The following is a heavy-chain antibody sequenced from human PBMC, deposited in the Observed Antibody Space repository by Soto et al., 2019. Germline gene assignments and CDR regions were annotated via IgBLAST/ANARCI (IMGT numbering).Heavy chain of an antibody. D-gene: IGHD5-12*01. J-gene: IGHJ5*02. CDR1: VDSVCSNTAS. CDR3: AKGDNLGPKTGYAFDP. CDR2: TYSRSKWYN. Sequence: SETLSLTCAVSVDSVCSNTASWNWVRQSPSRGLEWLGRTYSRSKWYNDYAVSVKSRIIINPDTSKNQFSLQLNSVTPEDTAVYYCAKGDNLGPKTGYAFDPWGQGILVTVS. V-gene: IGHV6-1*01.